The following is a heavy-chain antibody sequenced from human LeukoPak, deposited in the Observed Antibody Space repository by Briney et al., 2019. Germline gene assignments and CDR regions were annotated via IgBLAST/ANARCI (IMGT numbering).Heavy chain of an antibody. CDR2: IYTSGST. J-gene: IGHJ6*03. CDR3: ARDSLSRRAYYYYMDV. CDR1: GGSISSYY. D-gene: IGHD3-9*01. V-gene: IGHV4-4*07. Sequence: SETLSLTCTVSGGSISSYYWSWIRQPAGKGLEWIGRIYTSGSTNYNPSLKGRVTMSVDTSKNQFSLKLSSVTAADTAVYYCARDSLSRRAYYYYMDVWGKGTTVTVSS.